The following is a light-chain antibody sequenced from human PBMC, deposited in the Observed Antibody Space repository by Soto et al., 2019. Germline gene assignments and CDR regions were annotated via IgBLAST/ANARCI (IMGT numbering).Light chain of an antibody. J-gene: IGLJ1*01. V-gene: IGLV2-8*02. CDR2: EVI. Sequence: QAALTQPPSASRAPGQSVTISCTGSSSDVGGYNYVSWYQQHPGKAPKLMIYEVIKRPSGVPDRFSGSKSGNTASLTVSGLQAEDEADYYCSSYGGSNNYVLGTGTKVTVL. CDR1: SSDVGGYNY. CDR3: SSYGGSNNYV.